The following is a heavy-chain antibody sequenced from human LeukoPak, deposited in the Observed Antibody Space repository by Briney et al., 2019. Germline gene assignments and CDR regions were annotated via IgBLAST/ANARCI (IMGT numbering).Heavy chain of an antibody. Sequence: SETLSLTCTVSGCSITSYYWSWIRLPPGRGLEWIGYIYYSGSTKYNPSLKSRVTMSVDTSKNQFSLNLSSVTAADTAVYYCTRFGAYYFDYWGQGALVTVSS. CDR2: IYYSGST. J-gene: IGHJ4*02. D-gene: IGHD3-10*01. CDR1: GCSITSYY. CDR3: TRFGAYYFDY. V-gene: IGHV4-59*01.